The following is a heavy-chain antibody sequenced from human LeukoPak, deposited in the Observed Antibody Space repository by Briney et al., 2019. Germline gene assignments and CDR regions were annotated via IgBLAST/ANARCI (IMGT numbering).Heavy chain of an antibody. CDR2: IKQDGSEK. J-gene: IGHJ3*02. CDR3: ARNGGNPCHYAFDI. V-gene: IGHV3-7*01. D-gene: IGHD4-23*01. CDR1: GFTFSSYW. Sequence: PGGSLRLSCAASGFTFSSYWMSWVRQAPGKGLEWVANIKQDGSEKYYVDSVKGRFTISRDNAKNSLYLQMNSLRAEDTAVYYCARNGGNPCHYAFDIWGQGTMVTVSS.